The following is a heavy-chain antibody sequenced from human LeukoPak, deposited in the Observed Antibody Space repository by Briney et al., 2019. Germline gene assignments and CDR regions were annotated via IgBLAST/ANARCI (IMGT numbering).Heavy chain of an antibody. CDR3: ARAPTYAGAFDI. V-gene: IGHV3-30-3*01. Sequence: GGSLRLSCAASGFTFSSYAMHWVRQAPGKGLEWVAVISYDGSNKYYADSAKGRFTISRDNSKNTLYLQMNSLRAEDTAVYYCARAPTYAGAFDIWGQGTMVTVSS. CDR2: ISYDGSNK. CDR1: GFTFSSYA. J-gene: IGHJ3*02.